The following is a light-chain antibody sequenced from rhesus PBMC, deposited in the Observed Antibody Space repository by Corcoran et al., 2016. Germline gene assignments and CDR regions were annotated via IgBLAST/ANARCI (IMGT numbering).Light chain of an antibody. CDR1: QSLLHSNGTTY. J-gene: IGKJ1*01. CDR2: KVT. CDR3: MQSTKDPT. Sequence: DIVMTQTPLSLPVTPGEPASISCRSSQSLLHSNGTTYLDWYLQQPGQSPRLLISKVTHRESGVPDRVRGSGSGTDCTLKISRVEPEDVGVYYCMQSTKDPTFGQGTKVEIK. V-gene: IGKV2S2*01.